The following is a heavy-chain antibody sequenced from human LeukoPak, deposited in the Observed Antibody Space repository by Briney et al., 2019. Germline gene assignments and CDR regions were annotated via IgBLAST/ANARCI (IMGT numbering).Heavy chain of an antibody. D-gene: IGHD6-13*01. V-gene: IGHV3-49*03. J-gene: IGHJ5*02. CDR3: ISHPYSSTWYLPP. CDR2: INSKAYGGTI. Sequence: SSGGYYWSWFRQAPGKGLEWVGFINSKAYGGTIEYAASVKGRFTISRDDSKSIAYLQMNSLKTEDTAVYYCISHPYSSTWYLPPWGQGTLVTVSS. CDR1: SSGGYY.